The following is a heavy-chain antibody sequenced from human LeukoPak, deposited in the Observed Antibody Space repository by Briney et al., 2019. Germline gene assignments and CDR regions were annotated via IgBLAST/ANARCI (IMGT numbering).Heavy chain of an antibody. V-gene: IGHV4-59*01. CDR1: GVSISTYY. CDR3: ARGPYSGYTLRPLDY. CDR2: IYYSGSI. J-gene: IGHJ4*02. Sequence: PSETLSLTCTVSGVSISTYYWSWIRQSPGKGLEWIGHIYYSGSIKYNPSLKSRVTISLDTSKNQFSLKLTSVIAADTAVYCCARGPYSGYTLRPLDYWGQGTLVTVSS. D-gene: IGHD5-12*01.